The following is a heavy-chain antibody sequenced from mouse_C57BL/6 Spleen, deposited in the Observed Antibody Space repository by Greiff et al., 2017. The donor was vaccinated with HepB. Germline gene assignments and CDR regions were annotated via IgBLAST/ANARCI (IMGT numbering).Heavy chain of an antibody. J-gene: IGHJ2*01. CDR1: GFTFSDYG. CDR3: ARGYYGYFDY. D-gene: IGHD1-1*01. Sequence: DVKLVESGGGLVKPGGSLKLSCAASGFTFSDYGMHWVRQAPEKGLEWVAYISSGSSTIYYADTVKGRFTISRDNAKNTLFLQMTSLRSEDTAMYYCARGYYGYFDYWGQGTTLTVSS. V-gene: IGHV5-17*01. CDR2: ISSGSSTI.